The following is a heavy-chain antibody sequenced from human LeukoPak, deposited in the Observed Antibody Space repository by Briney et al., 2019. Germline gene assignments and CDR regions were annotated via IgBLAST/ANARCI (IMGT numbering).Heavy chain of an antibody. J-gene: IGHJ4*02. Sequence: ASVKVSGKASRFTFSSPTVQWVRQARGQRLEWIGWIVVGSGYTNYAQKFQERVTITGDMSTSTVYMELSSLRSDDTAVYFCAVVRGLTDPLDFWGQGTLVTVSS. D-gene: IGHD3-10*01. V-gene: IGHV1-58*01. CDR1: RFTFSSPT. CDR2: IVVGSGYT. CDR3: AVVRGLTDPLDF.